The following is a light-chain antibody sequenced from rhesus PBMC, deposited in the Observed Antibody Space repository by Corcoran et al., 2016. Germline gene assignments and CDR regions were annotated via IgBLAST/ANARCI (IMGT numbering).Light chain of an antibody. CDR3: QQYTNWPLT. CDR2: GAS. Sequence: EIVMTQSPATLSLSPGERATLSCRASQSVSSNLAWYQQRPGQAPSLLISGASSRATGIPDRFSGSGSGTDCTLTISSLEPEDFAVYYCQQYTNWPLTFGGGTKVEIK. V-gene: IGKV3-42*03. CDR1: QSVSSN. J-gene: IGKJ4*01.